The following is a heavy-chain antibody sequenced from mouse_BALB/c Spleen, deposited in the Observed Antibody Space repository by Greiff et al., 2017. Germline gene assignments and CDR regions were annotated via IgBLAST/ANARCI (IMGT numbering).Heavy chain of an antibody. V-gene: IGHV2-9*02. Sequence: QVQLKQSGPGLVAPSQSLSITCTVSGFSLTSYGVHWVRQPPGKGLEWLGVIWAGGSTNYNSALMSRLSISKDNSKSQVFLKMNSLQTDDTAMYYCARQIYDGYQFFHYWGQGTTLTVAS. CDR1: GFSLTSYG. D-gene: IGHD2-3*01. CDR2: IWAGGST. CDR3: ARQIYDGYQFFHY. J-gene: IGHJ2*01.